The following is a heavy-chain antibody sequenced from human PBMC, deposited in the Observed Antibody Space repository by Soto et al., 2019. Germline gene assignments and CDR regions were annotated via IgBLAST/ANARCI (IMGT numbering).Heavy chain of an antibody. CDR3: ARGGATTSPRNYYYYYGMDV. D-gene: IGHD1-26*01. Sequence: GASVKVSCKASGYTFTGYYMHWVRQAPGQGLEWMGWINPNSGGTNYAQKFQGWVTMTRDTSISTAYMELSRLRSDDTAVYYCARGGATTSPRNYYYYYGMDVWGQGTTVTVSS. CDR2: INPNSGGT. V-gene: IGHV1-2*04. J-gene: IGHJ6*02. CDR1: GYTFTGYY.